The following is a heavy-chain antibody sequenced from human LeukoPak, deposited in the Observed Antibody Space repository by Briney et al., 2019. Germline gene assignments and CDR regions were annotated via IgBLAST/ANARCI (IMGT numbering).Heavy chain of an antibody. CDR1: GYSFSDNY. D-gene: IGHD3-10*01. Sequence: GASVKVSCKASGYSFSDNYLHWVRQAPGQGLEWMGLINPNGGGTSSAQRFQGRLTMTRDRPTSTIYMELSSLRYEDTAVYYCARENSDRGDHPLGEFDYWGEGTLVTVSS. CDR3: ARENSDRGDHPLGEFDY. J-gene: IGHJ4*02. CDR2: INPNGGGT. V-gene: IGHV1-46*01.